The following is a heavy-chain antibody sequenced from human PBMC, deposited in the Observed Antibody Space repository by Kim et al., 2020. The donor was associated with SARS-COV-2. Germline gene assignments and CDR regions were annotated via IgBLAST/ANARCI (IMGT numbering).Heavy chain of an antibody. CDR1: GFTFSSYA. J-gene: IGHJ6*02. D-gene: IGHD2-21*01. Sequence: GGSLRLSCAASGFTFSSYAMHWVRQAPGKGLEWVAVISYDGSNKYYVDSVKGRFTISRDNSKNTLYLQMNSLRAEDTAVYYCARDKGGCGDVWGQGTTVTVSS. V-gene: IGHV3-30*04. CDR2: ISYDGSNK. CDR3: ARDKGGCGDV.